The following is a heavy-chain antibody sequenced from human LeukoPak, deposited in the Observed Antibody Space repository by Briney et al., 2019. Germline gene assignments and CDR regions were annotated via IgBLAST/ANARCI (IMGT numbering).Heavy chain of an antibody. CDR1: GFTFNSYA. CDR2: ISGSGAST. CDR3: ARGTAAPDY. D-gene: IGHD6-13*01. V-gene: IGHV3-23*01. J-gene: IGHJ4*02. Sequence: PGGSLRLSCAASGFTFNSYAMSWVRQAPGKGLEWVSTISGSGASTYYADSVKGRFTISRDNSKNTLYLQMNSLRAEDTAIYYCARGTAAPDYWGQGTLVTVSS.